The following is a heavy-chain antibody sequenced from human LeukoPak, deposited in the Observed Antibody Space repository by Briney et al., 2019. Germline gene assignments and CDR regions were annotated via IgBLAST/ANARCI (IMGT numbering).Heavy chain of an antibody. CDR1: GGSISSYY. D-gene: IGHD5-12*01. V-gene: IGHV4-59*12. CDR3: ARDNKGLDSGYDYYFDY. J-gene: IGHJ4*02. CDR2: IYYSGST. Sequence: SETLSLTCTVSGGSISSYYWSWIRQPPGKGLEWIGYIYYSGSTNYNPSLKSRVTISVDTSKNQFSLKLSSVTAADTAVYYCARDNKGLDSGYDYYFDYWGQGTLVTVSS.